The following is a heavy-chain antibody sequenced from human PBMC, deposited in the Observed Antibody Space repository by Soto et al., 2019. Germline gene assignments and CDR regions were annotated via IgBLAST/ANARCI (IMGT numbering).Heavy chain of an antibody. V-gene: IGHV4-59*01. CDR2: IYYSGST. CDR3: ARVAMITFGGVISPLDPYFDY. D-gene: IGHD3-16*02. J-gene: IGHJ4*02. CDR1: GGSISSYY. Sequence: SETLSLTCTVSGGSISSYYWSWIRQPPGKGLEWIGYIYYSGSTNYNPSLKSRVTISVDTSKNQFSLKLSSVTAADTAVYYCARVAMITFGGVISPLDPYFDYWGQGTLVTVSS.